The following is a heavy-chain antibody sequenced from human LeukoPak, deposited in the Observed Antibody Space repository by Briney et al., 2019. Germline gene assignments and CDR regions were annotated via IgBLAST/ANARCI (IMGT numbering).Heavy chain of an antibody. Sequence: GGSLRLSCAASGFSFSIYVMNWVRQAPEKGLEWVSFISGSDDTTYYADSVKGRFTISRDNSKNPLYLQMISLRAEDTALYYCAKRIHSSSWYATFDSWGQGTLVTVSS. J-gene: IGHJ4*02. V-gene: IGHV3-23*01. D-gene: IGHD6-13*01. CDR3: AKRIHSSSWYATFDS. CDR1: GFSFSIYV. CDR2: ISGSDDTT.